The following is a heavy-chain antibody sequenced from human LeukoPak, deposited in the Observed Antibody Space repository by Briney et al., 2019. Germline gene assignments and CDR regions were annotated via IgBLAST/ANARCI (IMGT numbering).Heavy chain of an antibody. CDR3: ARQYYYDSSGYYPLDY. J-gene: IGHJ4*02. D-gene: IGHD3-22*01. CDR2: IYPGDSDT. V-gene: IGHV5-51*01. Sequence: GESLKISCKGSGYSFTSYWIGWVRQMPGKGLEWMGIIYPGDSDTKYSPSFQGQVTISADKSTSTAYLQWSSLKASDTAMYYCARQYYYDSSGYYPLDYWGQGTLVTVSS. CDR1: GYSFTSYW.